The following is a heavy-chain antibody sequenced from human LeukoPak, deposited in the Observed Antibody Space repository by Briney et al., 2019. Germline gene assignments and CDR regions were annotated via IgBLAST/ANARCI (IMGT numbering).Heavy chain of an antibody. J-gene: IGHJ4*02. D-gene: IGHD2-2*02. CDR2: IRFDGSHQ. CDR3: ARDLAYQLLYSFDY. V-gene: IGHV3-30*02. Sequence: GGSLRLSCAASGFTVSSNYMTWVRHAPGKGPEWVALIRFDGSHQEYAESVKGRFTISRDNSRNTLYLQLNSLKTEDTAVYFCARDLAYQLLYSFDYWGPGTPVTVSS. CDR1: GFTVSSNY.